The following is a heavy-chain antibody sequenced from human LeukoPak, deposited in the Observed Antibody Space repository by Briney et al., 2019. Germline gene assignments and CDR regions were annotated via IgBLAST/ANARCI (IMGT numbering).Heavy chain of an antibody. J-gene: IGHJ4*02. CDR3: ARVKKLERGTVTFDY. CDR2: INPNSGGT. D-gene: IGHD1-1*01. Sequence: ASVKVSCKASGYTFTGYYMHWVRQAPGQGLEWMGWINPNSGGTNYAQKFQGRVTMTRDTSISTAYMELSRLRSDDTAVYSCARVKKLERGTVTFDYWGQGTLVTVSS. V-gene: IGHV1-2*02. CDR1: GYTFTGYY.